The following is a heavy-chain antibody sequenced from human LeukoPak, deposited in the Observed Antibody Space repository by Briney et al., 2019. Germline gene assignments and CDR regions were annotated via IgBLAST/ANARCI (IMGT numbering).Heavy chain of an antibody. J-gene: IGHJ4*02. CDR3: ARAPCSSSWYFDY. Sequence: PGGSLRLSCAASGSTVSSSYMTWVRQAPGKGLEWVSVIYSGGSTHYAGSVKGRFTISRDNSKNTVYLQMNSLRAEDTAVYHCARAPCSSSWYFDYWGQGTLVTVSS. CDR1: GSTVSSSY. CDR2: IYSGGST. D-gene: IGHD6-13*01. V-gene: IGHV3-66*01.